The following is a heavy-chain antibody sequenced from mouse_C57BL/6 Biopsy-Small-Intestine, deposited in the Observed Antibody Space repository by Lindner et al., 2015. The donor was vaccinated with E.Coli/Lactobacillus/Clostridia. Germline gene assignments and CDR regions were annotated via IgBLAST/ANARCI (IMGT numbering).Heavy chain of an antibody. J-gene: IGHJ1*03. D-gene: IGHD1-1*01. Sequence: VQLQESGPELVKPGASVKISCKASGYAFSSSWMNWVKQRPGKGLEWIGRIYPGDGDTNYNGKFKGKATLTADKSSSTAYMQLSSLTSEDSAVYFCAREKDYGSSGGYWYFDVWGTGTTVTVSS. CDR1: GYAFSSSW. CDR3: AREKDYGSSGGYWYFDV. V-gene: IGHV1-82*01. CDR2: IYPGDGDT.